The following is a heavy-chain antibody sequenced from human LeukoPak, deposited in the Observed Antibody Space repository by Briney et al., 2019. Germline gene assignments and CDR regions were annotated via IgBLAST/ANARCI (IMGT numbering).Heavy chain of an antibody. J-gene: IGHJ4*02. CDR2: IYENGGTT. V-gene: IGHV3-23*01. CDR1: GFTFRSHA. CDR3: AKDFRIGYSAHFDY. Sequence: GSLRLSCVGSGFTFRSHAISWVRQAPGKGLEFVSGIYENGGTTYYADSVKGRFSISRDNSKNTLYLQMDSLRGEDTAVYYCAKDFRIGYSAHFDYWGQGALVTVSS. D-gene: IGHD2-21*01.